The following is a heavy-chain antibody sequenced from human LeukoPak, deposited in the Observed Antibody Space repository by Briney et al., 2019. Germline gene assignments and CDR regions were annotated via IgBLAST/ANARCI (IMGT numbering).Heavy chain of an antibody. J-gene: IGHJ1*01. V-gene: IGHV3-30-3*01. D-gene: IGHD3-22*01. Sequence: GGSLRLSCAASGFTFSSYAMHWVRQAPGEGLEWVAVISYDGSNKYYADSVKGRFTISRDNSKNTLYLQMNSLRAEDTAVYYCARVQYYDSSGYEGAQYFQHWGQGTLVTVSS. CDR2: ISYDGSNK. CDR1: GFTFSSYA. CDR3: ARVQYYDSSGYEGAQYFQH.